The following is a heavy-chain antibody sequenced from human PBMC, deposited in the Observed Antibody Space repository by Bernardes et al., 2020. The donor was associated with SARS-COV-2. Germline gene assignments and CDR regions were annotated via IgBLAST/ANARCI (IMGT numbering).Heavy chain of an antibody. D-gene: IGHD2-21*01. V-gene: IGHV3-33*03. Sequence: GGSLRLSCEASGFTFNNYGMHWVRRAPDKGLEWVAVIWYDGSTKYYADSVKGRFTVSRDNSKSTLYLQMNSLRVGDTATYYCVRRFCAVSSACGNFYGMGVWGQGTTVTVSS. CDR1: GFTFNNYG. J-gene: IGHJ6*02. CDR2: IWYDGSTK. CDR3: VRRFCAVSSACGNFYGMGV.